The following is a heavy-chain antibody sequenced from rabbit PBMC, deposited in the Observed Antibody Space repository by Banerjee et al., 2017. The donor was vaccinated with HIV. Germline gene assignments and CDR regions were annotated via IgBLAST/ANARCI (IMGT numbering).Heavy chain of an antibody. D-gene: IGHD1-1*01. CDR1: GFDFSFNA. Sequence: QEQLVESGGGLVQPEGSLTLTCKASGFDFSFNAMCWVRQAPGKGPEWIACIYIGDGSTDYASWVNGRFTVSRSTSLNTVTLQLTSLTAADTATYFCARRYASGDGYEGAFDPWGPGTLVTVS. CDR3: ARRYASGDGYEGAFDP. CDR2: IYIGDGST. J-gene: IGHJ2*01. V-gene: IGHV1S47*01.